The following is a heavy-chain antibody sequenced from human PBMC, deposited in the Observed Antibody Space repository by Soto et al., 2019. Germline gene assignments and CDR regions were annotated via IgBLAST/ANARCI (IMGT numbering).Heavy chain of an antibody. J-gene: IGHJ4*02. CDR1: GFDFSDYY. CDR3: ARDPSRRSPPDY. V-gene: IGHV3-11*05. CDR2: ISSTSAYT. Sequence: QVQVVESGGGLVKPGGSVRLSCVAAGFDFSDYYMTWFRQAPGKAPEWVSSISSTSAYTKYADSVKGRFTISRDNAKNSVYLQMDSLRGEDTAVYYCARDPSRRSPPDYWGQGTLATVSS.